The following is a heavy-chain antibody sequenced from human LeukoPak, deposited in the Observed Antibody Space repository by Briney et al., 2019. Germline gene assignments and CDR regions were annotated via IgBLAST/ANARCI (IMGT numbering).Heavy chain of an antibody. J-gene: IGHJ4*02. CDR2: ISGSGGST. CDR3: AKMPRPYGSGSYYTY. Sequence: GGSLRLSCAASGFTFSSYAMSWVRQAPGEGLEWVSAISGSGGSTYYADSVKGRFTISRDNSKNTLYLQMNSLRAEDTAVYYCAKMPRPYGSGSYYTYWGQGTLVTVSS. CDR1: GFTFSSYA. V-gene: IGHV3-23*01. D-gene: IGHD3-10*01.